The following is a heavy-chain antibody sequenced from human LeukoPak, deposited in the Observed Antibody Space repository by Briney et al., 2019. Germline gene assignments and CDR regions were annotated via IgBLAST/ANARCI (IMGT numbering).Heavy chain of an antibody. Sequence: SETLSLTCTVSGCSISSYYWIWIRQPPGKGLEWIGYIYYSGSTNYNPSLKSRVTISVDTSKNQLSLKLSSVTAADTAVYYCARFDYSASRPGWFDPWGQGTLVTVSS. J-gene: IGHJ5*02. V-gene: IGHV4-59*12. D-gene: IGHD3-9*01. CDR2: IYYSGST. CDR1: GCSISSYY. CDR3: ARFDYSASRPGWFDP.